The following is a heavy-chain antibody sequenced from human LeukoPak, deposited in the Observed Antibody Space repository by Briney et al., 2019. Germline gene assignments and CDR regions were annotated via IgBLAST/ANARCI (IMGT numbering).Heavy chain of an antibody. J-gene: IGHJ4*02. CDR1: GFTFSSYW. V-gene: IGHV3-7*01. D-gene: IGHD4-17*01. CDR3: ARGLSFYGDYGDDY. Sequence: GGSLRLSCAASGFTFSSYWMSWVRQAPGKGLEWVANIKQDGSEKYYVDSVKGRFTISRDNAKNSLYLQMNSLRAEDTAVYYCARGLSFYGDYGDDYWGQGTLVTVSS. CDR2: IKQDGSEK.